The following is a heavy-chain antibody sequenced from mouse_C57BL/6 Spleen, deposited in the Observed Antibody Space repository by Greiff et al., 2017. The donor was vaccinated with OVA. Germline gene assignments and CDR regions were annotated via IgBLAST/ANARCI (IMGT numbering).Heavy chain of an antibody. J-gene: IGHJ3*01. CDR3: ERDYDYSAWFAD. CDR1: GYAFSSYW. D-gene: IGHD2-4*01. Sequence: QVQLQQSGAELVKPGASVKISCKASGYAFSSYWMNWVKQRPGKGLEWIGQIYPGDGDTNYNGKFKGKATLTADKSSSTAYMQLSSLTSEDSAVYVCERDYDYSAWFADWGQGTLVTVSA. CDR2: IYPGDGDT. V-gene: IGHV1-80*01.